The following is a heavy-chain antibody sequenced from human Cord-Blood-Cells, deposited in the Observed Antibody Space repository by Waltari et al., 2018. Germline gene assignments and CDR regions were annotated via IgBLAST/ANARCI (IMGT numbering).Heavy chain of an antibody. CDR1: GGSFSGYY. V-gene: IGHV4-34*01. D-gene: IGHD7-27*01. CDR3: ARGGLGIDRLDY. Sequence: QFQLQQWGAGLLKPSETLLPTCTVYGGSFSGYYWSSIRQPPGKGLEWIGEINHSGSTNYNPSLKSRVTISVDTSKNQFSLKLSSVTAADTAVYYCARGGLGIDRLDYWGQGTLVTVSS. CDR2: INHSGST. J-gene: IGHJ4*02.